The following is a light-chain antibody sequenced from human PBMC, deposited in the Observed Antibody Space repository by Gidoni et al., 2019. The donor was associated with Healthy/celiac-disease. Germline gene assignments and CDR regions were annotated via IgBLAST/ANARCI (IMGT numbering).Light chain of an antibody. CDR2: DAS. J-gene: IGKJ5*01. V-gene: IGKV3-11*01. CDR3: QQRSNWPIT. CDR1: QSVSSY. Sequence: EIVLTQSPATLSLSPGERATLSCRASQSVSSYLAWYQQKPGLAPRLLIYDASNRATGIPARFSGSGSGTDFTLTISSLEPEEFAVYYCQQRSNWPITFXXXTRLEIK.